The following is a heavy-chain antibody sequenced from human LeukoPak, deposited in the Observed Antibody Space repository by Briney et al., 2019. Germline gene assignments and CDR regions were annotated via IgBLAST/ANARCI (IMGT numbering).Heavy chain of an antibody. CDR3: AKDHPVTPFDY. D-gene: IGHD4-4*01. J-gene: IGHJ4*02. CDR2: ISYDGSNK. V-gene: IGHV3-30*18. Sequence: PGGSLRLSCAASGFTFSSYGMHWVCQAPGKGLERVAVISYDGSNKYYADSVKGRFTISRDNSKNTLYPQMNSLRAEDTAVYYCAKDHPVTPFDYWGQGTLVTVSS. CDR1: GFTFSSYG.